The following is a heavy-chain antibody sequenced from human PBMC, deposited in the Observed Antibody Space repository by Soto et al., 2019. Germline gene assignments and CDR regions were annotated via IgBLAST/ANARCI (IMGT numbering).Heavy chain of an antibody. Sequence: SETLSLTCTVSGGSISSSSYYWGWIRQPPGKGLEWIGSIYYSGSTYYNPSLKSRVTISVDTSKNQFSLKLSSVTAADTAVYYCARQLVIKWGYFDYWGQGTLVTVSS. J-gene: IGHJ4*02. CDR1: GGSISSSSYY. D-gene: IGHD3-22*01. CDR3: ARQLVIKWGYFDY. V-gene: IGHV4-39*01. CDR2: IYYSGST.